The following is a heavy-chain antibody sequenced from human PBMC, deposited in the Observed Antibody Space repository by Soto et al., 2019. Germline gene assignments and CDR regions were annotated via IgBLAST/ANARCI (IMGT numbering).Heavy chain of an antibody. Sequence: PGESLKISCKGSGYSFTSYWIGWVRQMPGKGLEWMGIIYPGDSDTRYSPSFQGQVTISADESISTAYLQWGSLKASDTAMYYCATATRLHCSSTSCQTKSYYYYGMDVWCPGILVTVSS. J-gene: IGHJ6*02. CDR3: ATATRLHCSSTSCQTKSYYYYGMDV. D-gene: IGHD2-2*01. CDR2: IYPGDSDT. V-gene: IGHV5-51*01. CDR1: GYSFTSYW.